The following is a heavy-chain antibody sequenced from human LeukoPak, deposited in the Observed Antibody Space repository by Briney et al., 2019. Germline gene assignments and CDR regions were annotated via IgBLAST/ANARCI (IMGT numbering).Heavy chain of an antibody. V-gene: IGHV4-34*01. J-gene: IGHJ4*02. CDR3: ARGGRPYSVGPYFDY. Sequence: SETLSLTCAVYGGPFSGYYWSWIRQPPGKGLEWIGEINHSGSTNYNPSLKSRVTISVDTSKNQFSLKLSSVTAADTAVYYCARGGRPYSVGPYFDYWGQGTLVTVSS. D-gene: IGHD2-15*01. CDR1: GGPFSGYY. CDR2: INHSGST.